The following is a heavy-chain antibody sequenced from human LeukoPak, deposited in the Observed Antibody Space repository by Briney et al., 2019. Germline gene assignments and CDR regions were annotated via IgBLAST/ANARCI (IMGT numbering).Heavy chain of an antibody. J-gene: IGHJ4*02. CDR2: ITTSSSYI. D-gene: IGHD6-19*01. CDR1: GFTFSRSS. CDR3: ARDHYSSGWYGGLDY. Sequence: GGSLRLSCAASGFTFSRSSMNWVRQAPGKGLEWVSSITTSSSYIYYADSVKGRFTISRDNAKNSLYLQMNSLRAEDTAVYYCARDHYSSGWYGGLDYWGQGTLVTVSS. V-gene: IGHV3-21*01.